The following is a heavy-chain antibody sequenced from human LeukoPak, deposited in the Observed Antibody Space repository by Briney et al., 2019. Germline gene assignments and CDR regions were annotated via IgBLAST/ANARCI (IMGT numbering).Heavy chain of an antibody. Sequence: SETLSLTCTVSGGSISSSSYYWGWIRQPPGKGLEWIGSIYYSGSTYYNPSLMSRVTISVDTSKNQLSLKLNSVTAADTAVYYCARLLTGAAYWYFDLWGRGTLVTVSS. CDR3: ARLLTGAAYWYFDL. D-gene: IGHD7-27*01. CDR2: IYYSGST. V-gene: IGHV4-39*07. J-gene: IGHJ2*01. CDR1: GGSISSSSYY.